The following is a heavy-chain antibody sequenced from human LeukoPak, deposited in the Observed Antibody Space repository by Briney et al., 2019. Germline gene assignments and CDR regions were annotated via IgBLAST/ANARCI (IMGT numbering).Heavy chain of an antibody. CDR3: ARDYGDYYFDY. Sequence: PGGSLRLSCAASGFTFSSYWMHWVRQAPGKGLVWVSRINSDGSSTSYADSVKGRFTISRDNAKSTLYLQMNSLRAEDTAVYYCARDYGDYYFDYWGQGTLVTVSS. CDR2: INSDGSST. D-gene: IGHD4-17*01. J-gene: IGHJ4*02. CDR1: GFTFSSYW. V-gene: IGHV3-74*01.